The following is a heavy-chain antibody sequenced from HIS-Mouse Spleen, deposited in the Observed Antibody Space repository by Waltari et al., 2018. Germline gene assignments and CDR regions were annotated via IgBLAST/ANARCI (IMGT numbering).Heavy chain of an antibody. D-gene: IGHD4-4*01. V-gene: IGHV1-69*01. CDR2: IIPIFGTA. CDR3: ARDADYSNYDYYFDY. J-gene: IGHJ4*02. CDR1: GGTFSSYA. Sequence: QVQLVQSGAEVKKPGSSVKVSCKASGGTFSSYAISRVRQAPGQGLEWMGGIIPIFGTANYAQKFQGRVTITADESTSTAYMELSSLRSEDTAVYYCARDADYSNYDYYFDYWGQGTLVTVSS.